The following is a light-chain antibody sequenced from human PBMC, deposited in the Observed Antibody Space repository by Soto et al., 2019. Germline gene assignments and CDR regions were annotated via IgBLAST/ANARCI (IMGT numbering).Light chain of an antibody. CDR3: SSYTSSSTLV. V-gene: IGLV2-14*01. CDR2: EVS. J-gene: IGLJ1*01. Sequence: QSALTQPASVSGSPGQSITISCTGTSSDVGGYNYVSWYQQHPDKAPKLMIYEVSNRPSRVSNRFSGSKSSNTASLTISGLQAEDEADYYCSSYTSSSTLVFGTGTKLTVL. CDR1: SSDVGGYNY.